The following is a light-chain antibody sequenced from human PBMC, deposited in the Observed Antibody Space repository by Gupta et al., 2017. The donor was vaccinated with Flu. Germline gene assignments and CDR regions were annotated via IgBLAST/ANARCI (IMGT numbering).Light chain of an antibody. Sequence: SYVLTQAPSVSVAPGQTARITCGGIHSGSKSVHWYQQRPGQAPVLVVYDDSDRPSGIPERFSGSHSGNTATLTISRVEGGDEADYYCQVWDSISDHPRMFGGGTKLTVL. J-gene: IGLJ3*02. V-gene: IGLV3-21*02. CDR1: HSGSKS. CDR2: DDS. CDR3: QVWDSISDHPRM.